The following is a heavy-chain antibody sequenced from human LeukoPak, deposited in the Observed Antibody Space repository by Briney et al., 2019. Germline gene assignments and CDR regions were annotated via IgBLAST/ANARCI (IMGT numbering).Heavy chain of an antibody. J-gene: IGHJ4*02. D-gene: IGHD3-10*01. CDR3: VKDRVDGSGSQFDS. V-gene: IGHV3-20*04. CDR2: INWNGDST. CDR1: GFTFDDYA. Sequence: GGSLRLSCAASGFTFDDYAMNWVRQAPGKGLEWVSSINWNGDSTDYADSVKGRFTISRDNAKNSLYLQMDSLRAEDTAVYYCVKDRVDGSGSQFDSWGQGSLVIVSS.